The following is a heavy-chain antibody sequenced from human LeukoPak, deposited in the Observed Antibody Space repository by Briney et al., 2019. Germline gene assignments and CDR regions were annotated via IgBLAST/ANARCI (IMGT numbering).Heavy chain of an antibody. CDR3: AKEGAMVTGFDY. Sequence: GKSLRLSCAASGLTFDDYAMHWVRQAPGKGLEWVSGISWNSGSIGYADSVKGRFTISRDNAKNSLYLQMNSLRAEDTALYYCAKEGAMVTGFDYWGQGTLVTVSS. CDR1: GLTFDDYA. J-gene: IGHJ4*02. V-gene: IGHV3-9*01. CDR2: ISWNSGSI. D-gene: IGHD5-18*01.